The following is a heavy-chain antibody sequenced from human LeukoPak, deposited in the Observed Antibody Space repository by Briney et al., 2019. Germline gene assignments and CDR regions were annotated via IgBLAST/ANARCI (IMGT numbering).Heavy chain of an antibody. V-gene: IGHV4-30-4*08. Sequence: TLFLTXTVSGGSIRSGDYYWSWIRQPPGKGLDWIGYIYYSGSTYYNPSLKSRVTISVDTSKNQFSLKLSSVTAADTAVYYCARFVVVPGLGYWGQGTLVTVSS. CDR2: IYYSGST. J-gene: IGHJ4*02. CDR3: ARFVVVPGLGY. D-gene: IGHD2-2*01. CDR1: GGSIRSGDYY.